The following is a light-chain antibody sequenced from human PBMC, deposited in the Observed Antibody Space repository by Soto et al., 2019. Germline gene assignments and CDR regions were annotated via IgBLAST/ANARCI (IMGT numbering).Light chain of an antibody. Sequence: EIVMTQSPATMSVSPGERATLSCRASQSVSSNLAWYQQKTGQAPRLLIYGASTRATGIPARFSCSGSGTEFTLTISILQSEDFAVYYCQQYNNWPPYTFGQGTKLEIK. CDR2: GAS. CDR3: QQYNNWPPYT. J-gene: IGKJ2*01. V-gene: IGKV3-15*01. CDR1: QSVSSN.